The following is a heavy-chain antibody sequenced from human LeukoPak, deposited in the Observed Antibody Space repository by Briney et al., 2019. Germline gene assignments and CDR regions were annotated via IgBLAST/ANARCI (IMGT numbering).Heavy chain of an antibody. V-gene: IGHV4-59*01. CDR1: GGSISRYY. D-gene: IGHD6-13*01. Sequence: SETLSLTCTVSGGSISRYYWSWIRQPPGKGLEWIGYIYYSGSSNYNPSLKSRVTISVDTSKNQFSLNISSVTAADTAVYYCARTQQRGYYYYVMDVWGKGTTVTVSS. CDR3: ARTQQRGYYYYVMDV. J-gene: IGHJ6*04. CDR2: IYYSGSS.